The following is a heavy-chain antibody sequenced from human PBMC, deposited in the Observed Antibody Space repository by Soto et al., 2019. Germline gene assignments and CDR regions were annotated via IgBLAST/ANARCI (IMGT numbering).Heavy chain of an antibody. CDR2: INPNSGGT. J-gene: IGHJ5*02. CDR1: GGTFSSYA. CDR3: ARSTYYYDSSGYFYSGNWFDP. V-gene: IGHV1-2*04. Sequence: ASVKVSCKASGGTFSSYAISWVRQAPGQGLEWMGWINPNSGGTNYAQKFQGWVTMTRDTSISTAYMELSRLRSDDTAVYYYARSTYYYDSSGYFYSGNWFDPWGQGTLVTVSS. D-gene: IGHD3-22*01.